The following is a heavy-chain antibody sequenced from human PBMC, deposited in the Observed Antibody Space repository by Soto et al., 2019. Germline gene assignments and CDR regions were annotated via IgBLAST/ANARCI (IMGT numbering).Heavy chain of an antibody. J-gene: IGHJ6*02. V-gene: IGHV4-59*01. CDR1: GCSISGYY. CDR2: MYNTGST. D-gene: IGHD2-21*02. Sequence: SETLSLTCTVSGCSISGYYWSWIRQPPGKGLEWIGYMYNTGSTVYNPSFKSRVTISVDTSKNQFSLKLNSVTAADTAVYYCARDLWGYCGTDCYPLDVWGQGT. CDR3: ARDLWGYCGTDCYPLDV.